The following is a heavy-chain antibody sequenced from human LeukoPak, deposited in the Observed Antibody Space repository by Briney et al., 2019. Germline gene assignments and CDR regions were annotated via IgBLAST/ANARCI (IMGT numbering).Heavy chain of an antibody. V-gene: IGHV1-69*05. CDR3: ARDDKYYFDY. Sequence: SVKVSCKASGGTFSSYAISWVRQAPGQGLEWMGRIIPIFGTANYAQKLQGRVTITTDESTSTAYMELSSLRSEDTAVYYCARDDKYYFDYWGQGTLVTVSS. CDR2: IIPIFGTA. J-gene: IGHJ4*02. D-gene: IGHD3-9*01. CDR1: GGTFSSYA.